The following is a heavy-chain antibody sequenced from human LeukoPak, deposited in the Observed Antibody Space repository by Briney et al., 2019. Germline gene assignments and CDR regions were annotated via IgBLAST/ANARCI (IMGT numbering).Heavy chain of an antibody. D-gene: IGHD1-26*01. CDR3: ARDPGSVLNAFDI. J-gene: IGHJ3*02. Sequence: GASVKVSCKASGYTCTGYYMHWLRQAPGQGLEWMGWINPNSGGTNYAQKLQGRVTMTTDTSTSTAYMELRSLRSDNTAVYYCARDPGSVLNAFDIWGQGTMVTVSS. V-gene: IGHV1-2*02. CDR1: GYTCTGYY. CDR2: INPNSGGT.